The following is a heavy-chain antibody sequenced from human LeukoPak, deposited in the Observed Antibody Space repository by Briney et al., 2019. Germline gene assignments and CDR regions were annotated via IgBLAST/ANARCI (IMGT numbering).Heavy chain of an antibody. D-gene: IGHD4-11*01. CDR3: ARDRRNFDAFDI. CDR2: ISSSSSYI. V-gene: IGHV3-21*01. CDR1: GFTFSSYS. Sequence: GGSLRLSCAASGFTFSSYSVNWVRQAPGKGLEWVSSISSSSSYIYYADSVKGRFTISRDNAKNSLYLQMKSLRAEDTAVYYCARDRRNFDAFDIWGQGTMVTVSS. J-gene: IGHJ3*02.